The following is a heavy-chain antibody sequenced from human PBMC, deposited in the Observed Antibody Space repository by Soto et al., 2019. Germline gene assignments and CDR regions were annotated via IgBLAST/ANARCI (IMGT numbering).Heavy chain of an antibody. CDR1: GGSMRNYF. CDR3: ARERGGYGLFDS. J-gene: IGHJ4*02. CDR2: IYPSGMP. D-gene: IGHD5-18*01. V-gene: IGHV4-4*08. Sequence: KASETLSLTCTVSGGSMRNYFWTWIRQPPGKGLEWIGYIYPSGMPFYNPSLRSRVTISIDRSNDQFSLNLKSVTAADTAVYYCARERGGYGLFDSWGQGTLVTVSS.